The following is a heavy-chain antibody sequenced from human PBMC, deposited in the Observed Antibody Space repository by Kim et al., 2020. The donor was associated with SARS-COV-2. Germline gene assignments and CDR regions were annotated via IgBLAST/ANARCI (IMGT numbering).Heavy chain of an antibody. CDR2: ISAYNGNT. CDR3: ARDHGYYDSSGYYYDAFDI. D-gene: IGHD3-22*01. CDR1: GYTFTNYG. Sequence: ASVKVSCKASGYTFTNYGISWVRQAPGQGLEWMGWISAYNGNTNYAQKLQGRVTMTTDTSTSTAYMELRSLRSDDTAVYYCARDHGYYDSSGYYYDAFDIWGQGTMVTVSS. J-gene: IGHJ3*02. V-gene: IGHV1-18*01.